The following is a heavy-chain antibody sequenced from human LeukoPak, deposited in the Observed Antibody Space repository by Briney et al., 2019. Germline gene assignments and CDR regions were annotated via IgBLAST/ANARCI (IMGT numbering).Heavy chain of an antibody. CDR2: IDPNSGGT. CDR3: ARGRGTTMVRGVITNYFDL. J-gene: IGHJ2*01. D-gene: IGHD3-10*01. CDR1: GYTFTAHY. V-gene: IGHV1-2*02. Sequence: ASVKVSCRASGYTFTAHYIHWVRQAPGQGLEWMGWIDPNSGGTNYAQKFLGSVTMTGDTSIDTAFMELSRLRSDDTAIYYCARGRGTTMVRGVITNYFDLWGRGSLVTVSS.